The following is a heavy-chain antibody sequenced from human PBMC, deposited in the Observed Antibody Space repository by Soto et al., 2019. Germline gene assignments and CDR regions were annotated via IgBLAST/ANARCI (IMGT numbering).Heavy chain of an antibody. J-gene: IGHJ4*02. Sequence: GGSLRLSCAASGFTFSSYGMHWVRQAPGKGLEWVAVIWYDGSNKYYADSVKGRFTISRDNSKNTLYLQMNSLRAEDTAVYFCAKDGDMMNVIRASYYFDYWSQGTLVTVSS. CDR2: IWYDGSNK. CDR1: GFTFSSYG. D-gene: IGHD2-15*01. V-gene: IGHV3-33*06. CDR3: AKDGDMMNVIRASYYFDY.